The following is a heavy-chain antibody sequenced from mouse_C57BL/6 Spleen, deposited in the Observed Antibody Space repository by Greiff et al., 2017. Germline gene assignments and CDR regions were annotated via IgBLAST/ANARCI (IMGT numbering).Heavy chain of an antibody. CDR3: ARIPYGSSRYWYFDV. CDR2: INPNNGGT. V-gene: IGHV1-26*01. D-gene: IGHD1-1*01. Sequence: EVQLQQSGPELVKPGASVQISCKASGYTFTDYYMNWVKQSHGKSLEWIGDINPNNGGTSYNPKFKGKATLTVDKSSSTAYMGRRSLTAEDSAVYYCARIPYGSSRYWYFDVWGTGTTVTVSS. J-gene: IGHJ1*03. CDR1: GYTFTDYY.